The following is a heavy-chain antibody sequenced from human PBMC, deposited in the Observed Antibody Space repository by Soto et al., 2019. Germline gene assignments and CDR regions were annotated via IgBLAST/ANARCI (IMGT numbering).Heavy chain of an antibody. CDR2: TLYSGGT. CDR3: ASMTPGSYYDH. D-gene: IGHD1-26*01. V-gene: IGHV4-59*01. J-gene: IGHJ4*02. Sequence: PSETLSLTCTVSGDSISDYFWSWIRQPPGKGLEWIGYTLYSGGTNYNPSLKSRVTISVDTSKNQFSLKLTSVTAADTAVYYCASMTPGSYYDHWGQGALVTVSS. CDR1: GDSISDYF.